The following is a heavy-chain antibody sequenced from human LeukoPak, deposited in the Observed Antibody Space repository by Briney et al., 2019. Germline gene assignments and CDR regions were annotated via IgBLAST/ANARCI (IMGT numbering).Heavy chain of an antibody. Sequence: SGGSLRLSCAASGFTFSSYEMNWVRQASGKGLEWVSYISSSGSTIYYADSVKGRFTISRDNAKNSLYLQMSSLRAEDTAVYYCARDLGGYSSYDWGQGTLVTVSS. J-gene: IGHJ4*02. D-gene: IGHD5-18*01. CDR3: ARDLGGYSSYD. V-gene: IGHV3-48*03. CDR2: ISSSGSTI. CDR1: GFTFSSYE.